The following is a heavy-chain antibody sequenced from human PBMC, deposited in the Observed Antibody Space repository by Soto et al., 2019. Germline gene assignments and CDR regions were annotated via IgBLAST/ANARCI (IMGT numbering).Heavy chain of an antibody. CDR3: ARVSLGYGMDV. Sequence: GGSLRLSCAASGFTFSSYEMNWVRQAPGKGLEWVSYISSSGSTIYYADSVKGRFTISRDNAKNSLYLQMNSLSAEDTAVYYCARVSLGYGMDVWGQGTTVTVSS. J-gene: IGHJ6*02. CDR1: GFTFSSYE. V-gene: IGHV3-48*03. CDR2: ISSSGSTI. D-gene: IGHD6-13*01.